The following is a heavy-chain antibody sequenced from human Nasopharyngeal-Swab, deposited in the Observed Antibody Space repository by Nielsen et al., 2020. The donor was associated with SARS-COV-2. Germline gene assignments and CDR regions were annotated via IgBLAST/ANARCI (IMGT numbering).Heavy chain of an antibody. CDR1: GGSFTTYS. J-gene: IGHJ4*02. V-gene: IGHV4-34*01. CDR3: ARGRYYGDYDY. D-gene: IGHD4-17*01. CDR2: INHIGST. Sequence: GSLRLSCAVYGGSFTTYSWIWIRQPPGKGLEWIGEINHIGSTNYNTYNPSLNSRVTISLATSKNQFSLTLTSVTAADTAIYFCARGRYYGDYDYWGQGALVTVPS.